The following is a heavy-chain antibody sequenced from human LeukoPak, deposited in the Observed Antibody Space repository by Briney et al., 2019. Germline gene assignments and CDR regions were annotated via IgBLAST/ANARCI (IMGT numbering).Heavy chain of an antibody. V-gene: IGHV3-11*05. CDR3: AKVTGVVGATVLANDY. D-gene: IGHD1-26*01. J-gene: IGHJ4*02. CDR2: ISSSSSYT. Sequence: PGGSLRLSCAASGFTFSDYYMSWIRQAPGKGLEWVSYISSSSSYTNYADSVKGRFTIPRDNSKNTLYLQMNSLRAEDTAVYYCAKVTGVVGATVLANDYWGQGTLVTVSS. CDR1: GFTFSDYY.